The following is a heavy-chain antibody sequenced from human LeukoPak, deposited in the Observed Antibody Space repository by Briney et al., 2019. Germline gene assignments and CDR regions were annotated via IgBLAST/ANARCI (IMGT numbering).Heavy chain of an antibody. CDR2: IYYSGST. CDR3: ARHIVVVTALGAFDI. D-gene: IGHD2-21*02. J-gene: IGHJ3*02. V-gene: IGHV4-31*03. Sequence: SQTLSLPCTVSGGSISSGGYYWSWIRQHPGKGLEWIGYIYYSGSTYYNPSLKSRVTISVDTSKNQFPLKLSAVTAADTAVYYCARHIVVVTALGAFDIWGQGTMVTVSS. CDR1: GGSISSGGYY.